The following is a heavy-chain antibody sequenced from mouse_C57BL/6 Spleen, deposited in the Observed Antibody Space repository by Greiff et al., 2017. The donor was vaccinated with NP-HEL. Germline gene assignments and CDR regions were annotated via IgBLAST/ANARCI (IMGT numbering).Heavy chain of an antibody. V-gene: IGHV1-15*01. J-gene: IGHJ3*01. CDR2: IDPETGGT. CDR3: TSPSYYSNVFAY. D-gene: IGHD2-5*01. Sequence: VQLQQPGAELVKPGASVKLSCTASGYTFTDYEMHWVKQTPVHGLEWIGDIDPETGGTAYNQKFKGKAILTADKSSSTAYMELRSLTSEDSAVYYCTSPSYYSNVFAYWGQGTLVTVSA. CDR1: GYTFTDYE.